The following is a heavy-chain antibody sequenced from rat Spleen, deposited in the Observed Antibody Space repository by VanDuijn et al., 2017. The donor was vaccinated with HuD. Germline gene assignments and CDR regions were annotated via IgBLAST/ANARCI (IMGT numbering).Heavy chain of an antibody. CDR3: ARGQQLYLYYFDY. CDR1: GFTFSSFA. D-gene: IGHD1-2*01. J-gene: IGHJ2*01. Sequence: EVQLVESGGGLVQPGRSLKLSCAASGFTFSSFAMAWVRQAPKKGLEWIATITSGGSYTYYPDSVKGRFTISRDNAKSTLYLQMNSLRSEDTATYYCARGQQLYLYYFDYWGQGVMVTVSS. CDR2: ITSGGSYT. V-gene: IGHV5-46*01.